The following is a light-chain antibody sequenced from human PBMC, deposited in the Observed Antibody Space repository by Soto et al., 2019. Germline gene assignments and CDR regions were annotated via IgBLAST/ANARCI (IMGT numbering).Light chain of an antibody. J-gene: IGKJ4*01. V-gene: IGKV3D-15*01. CDR3: QQYDKWPLT. CDR2: GAS. Sequence: EIEMTRSPATLSVSPGEGATLSCRASHSVDSNLAWYQQKPGQAPRLLIYGASTRPTGIPARFSGSGSGADFTLTISSLQSEDFAVYYCQQYDKWPLTFGGGTKVDIK. CDR1: HSVDSN.